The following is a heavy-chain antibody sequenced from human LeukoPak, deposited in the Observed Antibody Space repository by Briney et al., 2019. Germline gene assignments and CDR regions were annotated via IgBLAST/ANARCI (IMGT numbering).Heavy chain of an antibody. CDR3: ARGAWGRYSYGYLEGNDY. J-gene: IGHJ4*02. CDR1: GFIFSSYW. D-gene: IGHD5-18*01. Sequence: GGSLRLSCAASGFIFSSYWMHWVRQAPGKGLVWVSRINSDGSSTSYADSVKGRFTISRDNAKNTLYLQMNSLRAEDTAVYYCARGAWGRYSYGYLEGNDYWGQGTLVTVSS. CDR2: INSDGSST. V-gene: IGHV3-74*01.